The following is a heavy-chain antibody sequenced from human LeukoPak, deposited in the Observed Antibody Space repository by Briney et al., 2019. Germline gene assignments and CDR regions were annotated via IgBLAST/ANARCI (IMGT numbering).Heavy chain of an antibody. D-gene: IGHD3-22*01. CDR1: GFTFSTYA. Sequence: GGSLRLSCSASGFTFSTYAMHWVRQAPGKGLEYVSVVSSNGGVTYYADSVKGRFTISRDNSKNTMYLQMSSLRAEDTALYYRVKSSRDYLDSSGILYAFDIWGQGTMVTVSS. V-gene: IGHV3-64D*09. CDR2: VSSNGGVT. CDR3: VKSSRDYLDSSGILYAFDI. J-gene: IGHJ3*02.